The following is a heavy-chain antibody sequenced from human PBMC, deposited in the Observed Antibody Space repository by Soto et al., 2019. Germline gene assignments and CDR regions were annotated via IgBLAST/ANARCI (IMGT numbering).Heavy chain of an antibody. D-gene: IGHD5-12*01. V-gene: IGHV3-11*06. J-gene: IGHJ4*02. Sequence: QVQLVESGGGLVKPGGSLRLSCAASGFTFSDYYMSWIRQAPGKGLEWVSYISSSSSYTNYADSVKGRFTISRDNAKNSLYLQMNSLRAEDTAVYYCARVLATSPFFDYWGQGTLVTVSS. CDR3: ARVLATSPFFDY. CDR1: GFTFSDYY. CDR2: ISSSSSYT.